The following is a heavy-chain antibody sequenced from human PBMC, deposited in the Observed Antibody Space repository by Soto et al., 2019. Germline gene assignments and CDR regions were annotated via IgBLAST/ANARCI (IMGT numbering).Heavy chain of an antibody. CDR3: ARSYSSSISSTGY. V-gene: IGHV3-30-3*01. Sequence: GGSLRLSCAASGFTFSSYAMHWVRQAPGKGLEWVAVISYDGSNKYYADTVKGRFTISRDNSKNTLYLQMNSLRAEDTAVYYCARSYSSSISSTGYWGQGTLVTVSS. CDR2: ISYDGSNK. D-gene: IGHD6-13*01. J-gene: IGHJ4*02. CDR1: GFTFSSYA.